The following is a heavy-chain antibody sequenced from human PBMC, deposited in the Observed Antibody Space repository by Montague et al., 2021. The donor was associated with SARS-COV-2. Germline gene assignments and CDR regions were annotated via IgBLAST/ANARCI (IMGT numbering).Heavy chain of an antibody. CDR2: INQGGAP. V-gene: IGHV4-34*01. CDR1: RGSFSNYY. Sequence: SETLSLTCAVSRGSFSNYYWTWIRQSPGKGLEWIGEINQGGAPNYTPSLKSRVTISLDTSKKQISLKLNSVTVADTAVFFCARGRPVQGSFRHFDLISSGALDIWAQGSLVIVSS. J-gene: IGHJ3*02. CDR3: ARGRPVQGSFRHFDLISSGALDI. D-gene: IGHD3-9*01.